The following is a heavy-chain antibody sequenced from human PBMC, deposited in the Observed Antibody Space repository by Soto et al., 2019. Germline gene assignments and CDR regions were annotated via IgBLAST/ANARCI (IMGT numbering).Heavy chain of an antibody. CDR1: GFTFSSSS. J-gene: IGHJ4*02. Sequence: PGGSLRLSCAASGFTFSSSSMNWVRQAPGKGLEWVSSISSSSSYIYYADSVKGRFTISRDNAKNSLYLQMNSLRAEDTAVYYCARPQLVAGFDYWGQGTLGTVSS. V-gene: IGHV3-21*01. D-gene: IGHD2-15*01. CDR2: ISSSSSYI. CDR3: ARPQLVAGFDY.